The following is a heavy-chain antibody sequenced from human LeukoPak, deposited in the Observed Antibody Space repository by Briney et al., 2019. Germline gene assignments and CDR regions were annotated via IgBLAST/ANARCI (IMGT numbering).Heavy chain of an antibody. J-gene: IGHJ4*02. CDR3: ARVVGRYYKVDF. Sequence: SETLSLTCAVYGGSFSDYYWTWIRQPPGKGLEWIGEINHSGSTNYKPSLKSRVTISVDTSKNQFSLKLNSVTAADTAVYYCARVVGRYYKVDFWGRGTPVTVSP. D-gene: IGHD1-26*01. CDR2: INHSGST. V-gene: IGHV4-34*01. CDR1: GGSFSDYY.